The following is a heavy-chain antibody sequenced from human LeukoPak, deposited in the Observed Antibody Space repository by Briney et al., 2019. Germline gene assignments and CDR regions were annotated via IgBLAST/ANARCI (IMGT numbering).Heavy chain of an antibody. Sequence: SQTLSLTCTVSGDSVTSGGYFWTWIRQHPGKGLEWIGYISNSGTISYNPSLKSRVSISVDTSNNQFSLRLSSVTAADTAVYYCARDVVVTSSPDAFDIWGQGTMVTVSS. V-gene: IGHV4-31*03. D-gene: IGHD2-21*02. CDR2: ISNSGTI. J-gene: IGHJ3*02. CDR3: ARDVVVTSSPDAFDI. CDR1: GDSVTSGGYF.